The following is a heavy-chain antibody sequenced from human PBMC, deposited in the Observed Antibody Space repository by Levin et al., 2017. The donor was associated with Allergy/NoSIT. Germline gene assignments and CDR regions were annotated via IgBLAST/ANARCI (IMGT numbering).Heavy chain of an antibody. CDR3: ARGGGYSYGYQGY. D-gene: IGHD5-18*01. J-gene: IGHJ4*02. Sequence: SETLSLTCAVYGGSFSGYYWSWIRQPPGKGLEWIGEINHSGSTNYNPSLKSRVTISVDTSKNQFSLKLSSVTAADTAVYYCARGGGYSYGYQGYWGQGTLVTVSS. CDR2: INHSGST. V-gene: IGHV4-34*01. CDR1: GGSFSGYY.